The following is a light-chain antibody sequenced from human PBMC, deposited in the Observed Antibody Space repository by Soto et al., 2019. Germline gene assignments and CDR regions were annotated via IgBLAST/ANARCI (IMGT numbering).Light chain of an antibody. J-gene: IGLJ2*01. V-gene: IGLV2-14*03. CDR3: SSYTSRSTPGV. CDR1: NSDIGGYNY. Sequence: QSALTQPASVSGSPGQSITISCTGTNSDIGGYNYVSWYQQHPGKAPKLMIYDVSNRPSGVSYRFSGSKSGNTASLTISGRQAEDEAAYYCSSYTSRSTPGVFGGGTKLTVL. CDR2: DVS.